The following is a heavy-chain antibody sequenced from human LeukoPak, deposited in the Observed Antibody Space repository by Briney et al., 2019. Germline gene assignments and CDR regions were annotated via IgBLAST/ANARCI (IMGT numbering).Heavy chain of an antibody. V-gene: IGHV4-61*08. Sequence: SETLSLTCTVSGGSISSGGDYWSWIRQPPGKGLEWIGYIYYSGSTNYNPSLKSRVTISLDTSKNQFSLKLSSVTAADTAVYYCARRSGSFWSSYYYFDYWGQGILVTVSS. J-gene: IGHJ4*02. CDR3: ARRSGSFWSSYYYFDY. CDR1: GGSISSGGDY. D-gene: IGHD3-3*01. CDR2: IYYSGST.